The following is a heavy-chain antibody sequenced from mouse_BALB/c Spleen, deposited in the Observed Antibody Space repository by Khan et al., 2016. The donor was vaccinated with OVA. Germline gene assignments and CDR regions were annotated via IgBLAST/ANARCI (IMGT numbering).Heavy chain of an antibody. J-gene: IGHJ2*01. CDR3: ARSVTITTVVATDFDY. V-gene: IGHV3-2*02. CDR1: GYSITSDYA. CDR2: ISYSGRT. D-gene: IGHD1-1*01. Sequence: EVKLLESGPGLVKPSQSLSLTCTVTGYSITSDYAWNWIRQFPGNKLEWMGYISYSGRTSYNPSLKSRISITRDTSKNQFFLQLNSVTTDDTAPYYCARSVTITTVVATDFDYWGQGTTLTVSS.